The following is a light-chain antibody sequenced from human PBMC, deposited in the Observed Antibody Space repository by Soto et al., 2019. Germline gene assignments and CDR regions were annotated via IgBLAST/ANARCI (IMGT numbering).Light chain of an antibody. V-gene: IGKV3-20*01. CDR2: ATS. CDR3: QQYGFSLRT. J-gene: IGKJ1*01. Sequence: IVLTQSPGTLSLSPGERATLSCRASQSVNTRYSAWYQKKPGQAPRLLIYATSSRATGIPDRFSGSGSGTDFTLTISKLEPEDFAVYYCQQYGFSLRTFGQGTKVDIK. CDR1: QSVNTRY.